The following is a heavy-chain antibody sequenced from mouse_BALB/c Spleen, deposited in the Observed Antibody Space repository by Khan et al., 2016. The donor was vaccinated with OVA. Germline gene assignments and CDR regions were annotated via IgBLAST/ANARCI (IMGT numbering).Heavy chain of an antibody. Sequence: QVQLKESGPGLVAPSQSLSITCTVSGFSLSRYNIHWVRQPPGKGLEWLGMIWGGGGTDYISTLKSRLSIRKDNSKSQVFLKMNSLQTDDTAMYYCARAYYRYDGYYAMDYWGQGTSVTVSS. CDR3: ARAYYRYDGYYAMDY. J-gene: IGHJ4*01. D-gene: IGHD2-14*01. CDR1: GFSLSRYN. V-gene: IGHV2-6-4*01. CDR2: IWGGGGT.